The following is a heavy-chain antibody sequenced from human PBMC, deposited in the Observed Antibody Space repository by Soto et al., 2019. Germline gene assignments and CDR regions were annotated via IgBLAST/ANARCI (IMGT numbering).Heavy chain of an antibody. D-gene: IGHD2-15*01. CDR2: IRSKANSYAT. CDR1: GFTFSGSA. Sequence: EVQLVESGGGLVQPGGSLKLSCAASGFTFSGSAMHWVRQASGKGLEWVGRIRSKANSYATAYAASVKGRFTISRDDSKNTGYLQRNSLKTEERAVYYCTRPRFCSGGSCYAGGNYYYYMAVWGKGPTVTVSS. V-gene: IGHV3-73*01. J-gene: IGHJ6*03. CDR3: TRPRFCSGGSCYAGGNYYYYMAV.